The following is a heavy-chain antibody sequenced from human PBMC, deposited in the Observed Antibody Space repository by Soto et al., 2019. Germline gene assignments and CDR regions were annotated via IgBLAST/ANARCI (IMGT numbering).Heavy chain of an antibody. V-gene: IGHV3-48*03. D-gene: IGHD6-13*01. CDR3: ARAIAAAGPFDY. Sequence: LRLSCAASGFTFSSYEVNWVRQAPGKGLEWVSYISSSGSTIYYADSVKGRFTSSRDNAKNSLYLQMNSLRAEDTAVYYCARAIAAAGPFDYWGQGTLVTVSS. CDR2: ISSSGSTI. J-gene: IGHJ4*02. CDR1: GFTFSSYE.